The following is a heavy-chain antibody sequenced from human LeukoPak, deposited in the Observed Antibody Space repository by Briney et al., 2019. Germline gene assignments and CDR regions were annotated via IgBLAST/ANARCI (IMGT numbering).Heavy chain of an antibody. J-gene: IGHJ4*02. CDR1: GGSISSGSGY. V-gene: IGHV4-61*10. D-gene: IGHD3-10*01. Sequence: SETLSLTCTVSGGSISSGSGYWNWIRQPAGKGLEWIGYIYYSGSTNYNPSLKSRVTISVDTSKNQFSLKLSSVTAADTAVYYCARTSTYYYASGMPPKVIYFDYWGQGTLVTVSS. CDR3: ARTSTYYYASGMPPKVIYFDY. CDR2: IYYSGST.